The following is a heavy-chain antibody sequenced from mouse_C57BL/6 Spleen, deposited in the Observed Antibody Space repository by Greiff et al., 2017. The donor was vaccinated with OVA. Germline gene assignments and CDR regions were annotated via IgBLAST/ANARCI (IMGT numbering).Heavy chain of an antibody. J-gene: IGHJ4*01. CDR2: ISSGGSYT. Sequence: EVQLVESGGDLVKPGGSLKLSCAASGFTFSSYGMSWVRQTPDKRLEWVATISSGGSYTYYPDSVKGRFPISRDNAKNTLYLQMSSLKSEDTAMYYCARHLYGSSYYYAMDYWGQGTSVTVSS. V-gene: IGHV5-6*01. CDR1: GFTFSSYG. CDR3: ARHLYGSSYYYAMDY. D-gene: IGHD1-1*01.